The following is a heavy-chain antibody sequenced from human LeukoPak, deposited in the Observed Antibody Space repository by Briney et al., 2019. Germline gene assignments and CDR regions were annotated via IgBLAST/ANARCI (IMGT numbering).Heavy chain of an antibody. J-gene: IGHJ4*02. D-gene: IGHD2-21*01. CDR2: INPNSGGT. CDR1: GYTFTGYY. CDR3: ARVAPGRGDEEVDY. Sequence: VASVKVSCKASGYTFTGYYMHWMRQAPGQGLEWMGWINPNSGGTNYAQKFQGRVTMTRDTSISTAYMELSRLRSDDTAVYYCARVAPGRGDEEVDYWGQGTLVTVSS. V-gene: IGHV1-2*02.